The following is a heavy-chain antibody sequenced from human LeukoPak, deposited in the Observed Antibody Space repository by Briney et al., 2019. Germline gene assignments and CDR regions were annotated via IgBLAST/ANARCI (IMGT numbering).Heavy chain of an antibody. CDR3: AGLVGRYSSGLYYYYFDY. Sequence: SETLSLTCTVSGASISSSTYYWGWIRQPPGKGLEWIGCIYETGSTYYKSSLKSRVTISVDTSKNQFFLNLSSVTAADTAVYYCAGLVGRYSSGLYYYYFDYWGQGTLVTVSS. CDR2: IYETGST. D-gene: IGHD3-22*01. V-gene: IGHV4-39*07. J-gene: IGHJ4*02. CDR1: GASISSSTYY.